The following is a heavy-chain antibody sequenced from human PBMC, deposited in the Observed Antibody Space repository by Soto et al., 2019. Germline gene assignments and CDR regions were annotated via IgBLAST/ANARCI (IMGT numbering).Heavy chain of an antibody. V-gene: IGHV1-18*01. CDR1: SSTFANYG. Sequence: APVKVSSKASSSTFANYGNSWVRQAPVQELERMGWISAYNGNTNYAQKLQGRVTMTTDTSTSTAYMELRSLRSDATAVYYCATDCGMRELLGYYHYGMDVWGQRTRGTVCS. D-gene: IGHD1-26*01. CDR2: ISAYNGNT. CDR3: ATDCGMRELLGYYHYGMDV. J-gene: IGHJ6*01.